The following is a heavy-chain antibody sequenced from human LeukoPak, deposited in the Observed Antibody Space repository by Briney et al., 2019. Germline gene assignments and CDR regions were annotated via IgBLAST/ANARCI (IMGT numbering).Heavy chain of an antibody. CDR3: ASRWGYGYITYYFDY. V-gene: IGHV4-39*01. CDR1: GDSISSSSHY. Sequence: PSETLSLTCTVSGDSISSSSHYWGWIRQPPGKGLEWIGSIYYSGTTYYNPSLKSRITISVDTSKNQFSLKLSSVTAADTAVYYCASRWGYGYITYYFDYWGQGTLVTVSS. D-gene: IGHD5-18*01. J-gene: IGHJ4*02. CDR2: IYYSGTT.